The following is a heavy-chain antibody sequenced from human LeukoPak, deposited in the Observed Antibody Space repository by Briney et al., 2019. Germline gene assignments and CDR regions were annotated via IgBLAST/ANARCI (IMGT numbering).Heavy chain of an antibody. CDR3: ARLRYYYDSSGYYFDY. CDR1: GYSFTSYW. CDR2: IYPGESDT. J-gene: IGHJ4*02. D-gene: IGHD3-22*01. V-gene: IGHV5-51*03. Sequence: GESLKISCKGSGYSFTSYWIGWVRQMPGKAREGMGIIYPGESDTRYSPSVQAQVTISADKSIRTDYLQWSSLKASDTAMYYCARLRYYYDSSGYYFDYWGQGTLVTVSS.